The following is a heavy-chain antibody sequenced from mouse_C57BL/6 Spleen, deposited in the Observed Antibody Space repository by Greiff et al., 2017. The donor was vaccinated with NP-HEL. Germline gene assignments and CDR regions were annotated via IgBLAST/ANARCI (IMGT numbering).Heavy chain of an antibody. D-gene: IGHD2-4*01. J-gene: IGHJ4*01. V-gene: IGHV2-9-1*01. Sequence: VKLMESGPGLVAPSQSLSITCTVSGFSLTSYAISWVRQPPGKGLEWLGVIWNGGGTNYNSALKSRLSISKDNSKSQVFVKMNIPQTDDTARYYSARKSDYDYDYAMCFQGPGASVSVAS. CDR2: IWNGGGT. CDR3: ARKSDYDYDYAMCF. CDR1: GFSLTSYA.